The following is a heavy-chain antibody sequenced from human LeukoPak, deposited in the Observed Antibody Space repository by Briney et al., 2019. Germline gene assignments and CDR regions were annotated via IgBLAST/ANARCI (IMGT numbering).Heavy chain of an antibody. J-gene: IGHJ6*02. Sequence: SETLSLTCAVYGGSFSGYYWNWIRQPPGKGLEWIGEINHSGSTNYNPSLKSRVTISVDTSKNQFSLKLSSVTAADTAVYYCAREYYYDSSGYYYRNYYYGMDVWGQGTTVTVSS. CDR1: GGSFSGYY. V-gene: IGHV4-34*01. CDR3: AREYYYDSSGYYYRNYYYGMDV. D-gene: IGHD3-22*01. CDR2: INHSGST.